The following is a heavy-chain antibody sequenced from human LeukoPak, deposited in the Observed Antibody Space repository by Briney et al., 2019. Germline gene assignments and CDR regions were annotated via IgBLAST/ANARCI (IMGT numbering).Heavy chain of an antibody. CDR1: GYTFTSYY. V-gene: IGHV1-46*01. J-gene: IGHJ5*02. CDR3: ASSSSWYDNWFDP. CDR2: INPSGGRA. D-gene: IGHD6-13*01. Sequence: ASVKVSCKASGYTFTSYYIHWVRQAPGQGLEWMGIINPSGGRASYAQKFQDTVTMTRDMSTSTVYMELSRLRSDDTAVYYCASSSSWYDNWFDPWGQGTLVTVSS.